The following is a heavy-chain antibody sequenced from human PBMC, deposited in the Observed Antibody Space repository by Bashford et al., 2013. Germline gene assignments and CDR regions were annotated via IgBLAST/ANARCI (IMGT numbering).Heavy chain of an antibody. CDR3: AKARGYDTVGHDAFDI. D-gene: IGHD3-3*01. V-gene: IGHV3-7*01. CDR2: IKQDGSEN. J-gene: IGHJ3*02. Sequence: WSGQAPGKGLEWVANIKQDGSENHYVDSVKGRFTISRDNAKNSLYLQMNSLRAEDTAVYYCAKARGYDTVGHDAFDIWGQGTVVTVSS.